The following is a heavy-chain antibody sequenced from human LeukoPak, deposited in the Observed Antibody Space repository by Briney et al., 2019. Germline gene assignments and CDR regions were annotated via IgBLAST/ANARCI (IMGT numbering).Heavy chain of an antibody. CDR2: INSDGSST. CDR1: GFTFSSYW. CDR3: AREGYSSSWYLY. D-gene: IGHD6-13*01. Sequence: GGSLRLSCAASGFTFSSYWMHWVRQAPGKGLVWVSRINSDGSSTSYADSVKGRFTISRGNAKNTLYLQMNSLRAEDTAVYYCAREGYSSSWYLYWGQGTLVTVSS. V-gene: IGHV3-74*01. J-gene: IGHJ4*02.